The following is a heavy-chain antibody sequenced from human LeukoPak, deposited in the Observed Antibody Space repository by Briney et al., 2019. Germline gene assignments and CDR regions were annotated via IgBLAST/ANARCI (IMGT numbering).Heavy chain of an antibody. CDR3: ARDLGLTISANWFDP. Sequence: SETLSLTCAVSGYSISSGYFWVWIRQPPGKGLEWIGSIYHTGATYYNPSLRSPVTISVDTSKNQFSLEVNSVTAADTAVYYCARDLGLTISANWFDPWDQGTLVTVSS. CDR1: GYSISSGYF. J-gene: IGHJ5*02. V-gene: IGHV4-38-2*02. D-gene: IGHD3-9*01. CDR2: IYHTGAT.